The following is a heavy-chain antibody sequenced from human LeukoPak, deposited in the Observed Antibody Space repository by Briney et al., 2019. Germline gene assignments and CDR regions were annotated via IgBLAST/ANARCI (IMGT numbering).Heavy chain of an antibody. CDR1: GYTFTSYG. V-gene: IGHV1-18*01. D-gene: IGHD6-19*01. CDR3: ARDGYSSGWYEVDY. J-gene: IGHJ4*02. Sequence: ASVKVSCKASGYTFTSYGISWVRQAPGQGLEWMGWISAYNGNTNYAQKLQGRVTVTTDTSTSTAYMELRSLRSDDTAVYYCARDGYSSGWYEVDYWGQGTLVTVSS. CDR2: ISAYNGNT.